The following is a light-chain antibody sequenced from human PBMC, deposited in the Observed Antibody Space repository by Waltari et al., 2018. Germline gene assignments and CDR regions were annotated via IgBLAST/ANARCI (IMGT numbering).Light chain of an antibody. J-gene: IGKJ1*01. CDR1: PSVSSSY. V-gene: IGKV3-20*01. Sequence: EIVLTQSPGTLSLSPGVRATLSCTASPSVSSSYLAWYQQQPGQAPRLLIYGASSRATGIPDRFSGSGAGTDFTLTISRLEPEDFAVYYCQQYGSSPRTFGQGTKVEIK. CDR3: QQYGSSPRT. CDR2: GAS.